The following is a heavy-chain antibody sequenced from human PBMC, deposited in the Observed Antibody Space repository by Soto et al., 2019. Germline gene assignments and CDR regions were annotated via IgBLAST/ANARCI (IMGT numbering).Heavy chain of an antibody. D-gene: IGHD2-2*01. CDR3: AMIIGGYCSSTSCYGLYYMDV. V-gene: IGHV1-8*01. Sequence: ASVKVSCKASGYTFTSYDINWVRQATGQGLEWMGWMNPNSGNTGYAQKFQGRVTMTRNTSISTAYMELSRLRSEDTAVYYFAMIIGGYCSSTSCYGLYYMDVWGKGTTVTVSS. CDR2: MNPNSGNT. CDR1: GYTFTSYD. J-gene: IGHJ6*03.